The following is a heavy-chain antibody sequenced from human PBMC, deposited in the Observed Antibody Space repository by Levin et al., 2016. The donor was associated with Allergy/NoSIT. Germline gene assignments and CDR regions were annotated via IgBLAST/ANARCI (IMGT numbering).Heavy chain of an antibody. CDR2: ISAYNGNT. CDR1: GYSFTHDG. J-gene: IGHJ5*02. Sequence: ASVKVSCKASGYSFTHDGITWVRQAPGQGLEWVGWISAYNGNTDYAQKLQGRVTMTTDTSTSTAYMELRSLRSDDTAVYYCARHNSGWYPRLDPWGQGTLVTVSS. CDR3: ARHNSGWYPRLDP. V-gene: IGHV1-18*01. D-gene: IGHD6-19*01.